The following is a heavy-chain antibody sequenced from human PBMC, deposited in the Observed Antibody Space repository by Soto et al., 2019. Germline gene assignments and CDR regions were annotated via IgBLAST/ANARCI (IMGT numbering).Heavy chain of an antibody. CDR2: IYYSGST. CDR3: ARLLQLGFAFAI. V-gene: IGHV4-59*08. CDR1: GGSISSYY. J-gene: IGHJ3*02. D-gene: IGHD4-4*01. Sequence: SETLSLTCTVSGGSISSYYWSWIRQPPGKGLEWIGYIYYSGSTNYNPSLKSRVTISVDTSKNQFSLKLSSVTAADTAVYYCARLLQLGFAFAICGQGTMVPGSS.